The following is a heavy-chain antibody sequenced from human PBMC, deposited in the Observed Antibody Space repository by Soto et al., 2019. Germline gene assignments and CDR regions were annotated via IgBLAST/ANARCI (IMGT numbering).Heavy chain of an antibody. D-gene: IGHD5-12*01. CDR1: GGSFSGYY. V-gene: IGHV4-34*01. CDR2: INHSGST. Sequence: PSETLSLTCAVYGGSFSGYYWRWISQPPGKGLEWIGEINHSGSTNYNPSLKSRVTISVDTSKNQFSLKLSSVTAADTAVYYCARSLYSGYDRTIYYYYGMDVWGQGTTVTVSS. CDR3: ARSLYSGYDRTIYYYYGMDV. J-gene: IGHJ6*02.